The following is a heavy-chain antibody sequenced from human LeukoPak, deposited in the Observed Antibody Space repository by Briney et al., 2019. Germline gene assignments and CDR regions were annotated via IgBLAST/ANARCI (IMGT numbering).Heavy chain of an antibody. CDR3: AHRLITSYSYETSGYHDWFDT. Sequence: SGPTLVNPTQTLTLTCTFSGFSLSTSGIAVASIRQPAGKALEWLATMYWNDDKRYNPFLKSRLTITKDTSKNQVVITMTNMDPVDTATYFCAHRLITSYSYETSGYHDWFDTWGQGTLVTVSS. J-gene: IGHJ5*02. CDR1: GFSLSTSGIA. D-gene: IGHD3-22*01. CDR2: MYWNDDK. V-gene: IGHV2-5*01.